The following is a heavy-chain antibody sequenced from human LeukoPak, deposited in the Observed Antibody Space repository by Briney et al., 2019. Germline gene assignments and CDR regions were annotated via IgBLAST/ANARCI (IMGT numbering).Heavy chain of an antibody. CDR1: GYSFTSYW. Sequence: GESLKISCKGSGYSFTSYWIGWVRQMPGKGLEWMGIIYPGDSDTRYSPSFQGQVTISADKSISTAYLQRSSLKASDTAMYYCARLSEQPERLGYFDYWGQGTLVTVSS. V-gene: IGHV5-51*01. J-gene: IGHJ4*02. CDR3: ARLSEQPERLGYFDY. CDR2: IYPGDSDT. D-gene: IGHD1-1*01.